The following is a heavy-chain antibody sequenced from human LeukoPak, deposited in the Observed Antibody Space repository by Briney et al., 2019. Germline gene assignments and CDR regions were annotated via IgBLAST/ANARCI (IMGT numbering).Heavy chain of an antibody. D-gene: IGHD5-24*01. CDR3: AREAVEMATNDAFDI. V-gene: IGHV4-34*01. J-gene: IGHJ3*02. CDR2: INHSGST. Sequence: PSETLSLTCAVYGGSFSGYYWSWIRQPPGKGLEWIGEINHSGSTNYNPSLKSRVTISVDTSKNQFSLKLSSVTAADTAVYYCAREAVEMATNDAFDIWGQGTMVTVSS. CDR1: GGSFSGYY.